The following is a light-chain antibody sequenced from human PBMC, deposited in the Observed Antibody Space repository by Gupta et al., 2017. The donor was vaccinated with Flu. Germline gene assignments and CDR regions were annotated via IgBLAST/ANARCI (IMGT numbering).Light chain of an antibody. CDR2: GAS. CDR1: QSIDTY. V-gene: IGKV1-39*01. CDR3: QQSVSTPFT. J-gene: IGKJ2*01. Sequence: DIQMTQSPSSLSASVGDRVTITCRASQSIDTYLNWYQQKPGKAPNLLIYGASSLQSGVPSRFSGSRSGTDFTLTISRLQPDDFATYYCQQSVSTPFTFGRGTKVEIK.